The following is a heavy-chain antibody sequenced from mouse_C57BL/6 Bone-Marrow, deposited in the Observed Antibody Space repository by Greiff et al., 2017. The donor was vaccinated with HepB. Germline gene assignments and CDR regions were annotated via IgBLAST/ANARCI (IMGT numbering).Heavy chain of an antibody. D-gene: IGHD4-1*02. CDR1: GFTFSSYA. J-gene: IGHJ1*03. Sequence: EVKLVESGEGLVKPGGSLKLSCAASGFTFSSYAMSWVRQTPEKRLEWVAYISSGGDYIYYADTVKGRFTISRDNARNTLYLQMSSLKSEDTAMYYCTRPGQLGRSNWYFDVWGTGTTVTVSS. V-gene: IGHV5-9-1*02. CDR3: TRPGQLGRSNWYFDV. CDR2: ISSGGDYI.